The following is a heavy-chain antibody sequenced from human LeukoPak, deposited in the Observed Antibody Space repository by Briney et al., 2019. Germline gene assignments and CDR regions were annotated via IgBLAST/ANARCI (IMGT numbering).Heavy chain of an antibody. Sequence: SETLSLTCAVYGGSFSGYYWSWIRQPPGKGLEWIGEINHSGSTNYNPSLKSRVTISVDTSKNQFSLKLSSVTAADTAVYYCARGPWGRGVPQAFDDWGQGTLVTVSS. CDR2: INHSGST. D-gene: IGHD3-10*01. V-gene: IGHV4-34*01. CDR3: ARGPWGRGVPQAFDD. J-gene: IGHJ4*02. CDR1: GGSFSGYY.